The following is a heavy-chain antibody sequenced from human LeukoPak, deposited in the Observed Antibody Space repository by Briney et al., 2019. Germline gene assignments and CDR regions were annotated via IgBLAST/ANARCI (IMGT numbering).Heavy chain of an antibody. CDR2: IIPIFGTA. CDR1: GGTFSSYA. CDR3: ATVLHYSIFDY. Sequence: ASVKVSCKASGGTFSSYAISWVRQAPGQGLEWMGGIIPIFGTANYAQKFQGRVTMTEDTSTDTAYMELSSLRSEDTAVYYCATVLHYSIFDYWGQGTLVTVSS. D-gene: IGHD2/OR15-2a*01. J-gene: IGHJ4*02. V-gene: IGHV1-69*06.